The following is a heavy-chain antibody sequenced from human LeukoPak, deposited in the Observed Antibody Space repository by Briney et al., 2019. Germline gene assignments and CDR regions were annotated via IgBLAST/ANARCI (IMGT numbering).Heavy chain of an antibody. CDR3: ARDPDHGAVDY. Sequence: GGSLRLSCAASGFNFSSSWMSWLRQAPGKGLEWVADIKEDGSAKYYVDSVKGRFTISRDNAKNSLYLQMNSLRVEDTAVYYCARDPDHGAVDYWGQGTLVTVSS. V-gene: IGHV3-7*01. CDR2: IKEDGSAK. D-gene: IGHD3-16*01. J-gene: IGHJ4*02. CDR1: GFNFSSSW.